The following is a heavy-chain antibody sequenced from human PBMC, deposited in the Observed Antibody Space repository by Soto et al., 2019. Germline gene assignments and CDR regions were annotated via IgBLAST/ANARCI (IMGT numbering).Heavy chain of an antibody. CDR3: ARDPVSEVGATRGFDY. D-gene: IGHD1-26*01. CDR2: ISSSGSTI. J-gene: IGHJ4*02. CDR1: GFTFSDYY. Sequence: QVQLVESGGGLVKPGGSLRLSCAASGFTFSDYYMSWIRQAPGKGLEWVSYISSSGSTIYYADSVKGRFTISRDNAKNSLYLQMNSVRAEDTAVHYCARDPVSEVGATRGFDYWGQGTLVTVSS. V-gene: IGHV3-11*01.